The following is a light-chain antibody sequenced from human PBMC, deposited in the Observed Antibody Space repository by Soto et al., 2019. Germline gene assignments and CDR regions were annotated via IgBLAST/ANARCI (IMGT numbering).Light chain of an antibody. V-gene: IGKV3-20*01. J-gene: IGKJ1*01. Sequence: EILLTQSPGSLSLSPGDRATLSCRASQSFSSTFFAWYQQKPGQAPRLLIYGASSRATGIPDRFSGSGSWTDFTLTISRLEPEDFAVYYCQQYASAVTFDQGTKVEIK. CDR1: QSFSSTF. CDR2: GAS. CDR3: QQYASAVT.